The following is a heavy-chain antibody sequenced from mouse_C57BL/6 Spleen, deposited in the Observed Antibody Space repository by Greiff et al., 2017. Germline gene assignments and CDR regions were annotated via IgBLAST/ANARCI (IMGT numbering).Heavy chain of an antibody. CDR2: INPSSGYT. J-gene: IGHJ4*01. Sequence: QVQLQQSGAELAKPGASVKLSCKASGYTFTSYWMHWVKQRPGQGLEWIGYINPSSGYTKYNHKFKDKATLTADKSSSTAYMQLRSLTYEDSAVVYCAGDYSNYVGYAMEYWGQGTSVTVSS. V-gene: IGHV1-7*01. CDR3: AGDYSNYVGYAMEY. D-gene: IGHD2-5*01. CDR1: GYTFTSYW.